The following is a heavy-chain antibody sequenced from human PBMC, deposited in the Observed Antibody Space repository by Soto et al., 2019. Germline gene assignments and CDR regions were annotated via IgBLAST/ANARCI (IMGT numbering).Heavy chain of an antibody. V-gene: IGHV3-48*03. CDR2: ISSSGSTI. CDR1: GFTFSSYE. D-gene: IGHD2-2*01. Sequence: PGGSLRLSCAASGFTFSSYEMNWVRQAPGKGLEWVSYISSSGSTIYYVDSVKGRFTISRDNAKNSLYLQMNSLRAEDTAVYYCAREYAYNWFDPWGQGTLVTVSS. CDR3: AREYAYNWFDP. J-gene: IGHJ5*02.